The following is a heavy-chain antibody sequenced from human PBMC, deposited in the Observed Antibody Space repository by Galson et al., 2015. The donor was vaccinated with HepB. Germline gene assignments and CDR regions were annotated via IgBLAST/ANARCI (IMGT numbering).Heavy chain of an antibody. CDR3: ARDRLRMGDYYHDMDV. CDR1: GGSIISRSYF. Sequence: ETLSLTCAVSGGSIISRSYFWGWIRQPPGKGLEWIGYISYDGSTNYNPSLKSRVTISVDTSKNHLSLNLRSVTAADTAVYHCARDRLRMGDYYHDMDVWGKGTTVTVSS. V-gene: IGHV4-61*03. CDR2: ISYDGST. J-gene: IGHJ6*03. D-gene: IGHD2-15*01.